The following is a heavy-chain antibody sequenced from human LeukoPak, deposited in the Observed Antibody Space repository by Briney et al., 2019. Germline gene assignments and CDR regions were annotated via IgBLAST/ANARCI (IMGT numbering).Heavy chain of an antibody. V-gene: IGHV3-74*01. CDR2: INSDGSGT. D-gene: IGHD4-17*01. Sequence: PGGSLRLSCAASGFTFSSHWMHWVRQAPGKGLVWVSRINSDGSGTSYADSVKGRFTISRDNAKNTLYLQMNSLRAEDTAVYYCARDEGYGDYDYWGQGTLVTVSS. CDR3: ARDEGYGDYDY. J-gene: IGHJ4*02. CDR1: GFTFSSHW.